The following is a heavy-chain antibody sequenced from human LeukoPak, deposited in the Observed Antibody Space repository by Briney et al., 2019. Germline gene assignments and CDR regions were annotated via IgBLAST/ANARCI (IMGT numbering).Heavy chain of an antibody. CDR3: ARVELLWFGELLSTRPDAFDI. CDR2: IKQDGSEK. D-gene: IGHD3-10*01. J-gene: IGHJ3*02. V-gene: IGHV3-7*01. CDR1: GFTFSSYW. Sequence: GGSLRLSCAASGFTFSSYWMSWVRQAPGKGLELVANIKQDGSEKYYVDSVKGRFTISRDNAKNSLYLQMNSLRAEDTAVYYCARVELLWFGELLSTRPDAFDIWGQGTMVTVSS.